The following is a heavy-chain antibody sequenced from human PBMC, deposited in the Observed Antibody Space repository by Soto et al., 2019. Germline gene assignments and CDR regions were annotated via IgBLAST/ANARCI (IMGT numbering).Heavy chain of an antibody. Sequence: SETLSLTCAVSGGSISSGGYSWSWIRQPPGKGLEWIGYIYHSGSTYYNPSLKSRVTISVDRSKNQFSLKLSSVTAADTAVYYCARAAFGIPFDPWGQGTLVTVSS. D-gene: IGHD3-3*01. CDR2: IYHSGST. CDR3: ARAAFGIPFDP. CDR1: GGSISSGGYS. J-gene: IGHJ5*02. V-gene: IGHV4-30-2*01.